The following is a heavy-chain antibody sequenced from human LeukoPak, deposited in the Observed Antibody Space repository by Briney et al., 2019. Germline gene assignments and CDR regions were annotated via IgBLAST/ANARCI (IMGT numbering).Heavy chain of an antibody. V-gene: IGHV1-69*13. CDR2: IIPIFGTA. CDR1: GGTFTIYA. Sequence: GASVTVSFKASGGTFTIYAISWVRQAPGQGHGWMGGIIPIFGTANYAQKFQGRVTITADESTSTAYMELSSLRSEDTAVYYCARGIVATITEYYFDYWGQGTLVTVSS. J-gene: IGHJ4*02. D-gene: IGHD5-12*01. CDR3: ARGIVATITEYYFDY.